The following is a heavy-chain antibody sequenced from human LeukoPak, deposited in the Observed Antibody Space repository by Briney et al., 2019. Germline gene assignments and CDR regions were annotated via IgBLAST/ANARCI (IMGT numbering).Heavy chain of an antibody. Sequence: TGGSLRLSCAASGFTFSNYPMHWGRQAPGKGLEWVAIISYDASNKDYADSVKGRFTISRDNSKNTLYLQMNRLRAEDTAIYSFASFPRGNLGLIILDYWGQGTLVTVSS. CDR2: ISYDASNK. CDR1: GFTFSNYP. CDR3: ASFPRGNLGLIILDY. J-gene: IGHJ4*02. V-gene: IGHV3-30*04. D-gene: IGHD3-16*02.